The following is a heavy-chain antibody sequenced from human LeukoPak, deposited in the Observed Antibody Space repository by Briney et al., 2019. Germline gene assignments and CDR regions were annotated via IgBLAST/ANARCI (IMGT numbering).Heavy chain of an antibody. CDR2: INPNSGGT. J-gene: IGHJ4*02. CDR3: AREPYSSSSVFDY. Sequence: ASVKVSCKASGYTFTGYYMHWVRQAPGQGLEWMGWINPNSGGTNYAQEFQGRVTMTRDTSISTAYMELSRLRSDDTAVYYCAREPYSSSSVFDYWGQGTLVTVSS. V-gene: IGHV1-2*02. D-gene: IGHD6-6*01. CDR1: GYTFTGYY.